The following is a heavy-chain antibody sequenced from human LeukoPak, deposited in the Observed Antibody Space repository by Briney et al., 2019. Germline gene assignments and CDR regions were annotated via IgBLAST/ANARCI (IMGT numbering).Heavy chain of an antibody. J-gene: IGHJ6*02. CDR3: ASSTSCYYNSCGGILYYYGMDV. CDR1: GFTVSNNY. Sequence: GGSLRLSCAASGFTVSNNYMSWVRQAPGKGLEWVSIIYSAGTTYYADSVKGRFTISRDNSRNTLYLQMNSLRAEDTAVYYCASSTSCYYNSCGGILYYYGMDVWGQGTTVTVSS. CDR2: IYSAGTT. V-gene: IGHV3-53*01. D-gene: IGHD2-2*01.